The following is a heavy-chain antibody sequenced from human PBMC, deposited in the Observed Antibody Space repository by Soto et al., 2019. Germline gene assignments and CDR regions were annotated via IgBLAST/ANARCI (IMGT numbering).Heavy chain of an antibody. D-gene: IGHD5-18*01. CDR1: GYSFTSYW. CDR2: IYPGDSDT. CDR3: ARSRVDVDTVMGSVDY. J-gene: IGHJ4*02. Sequence: GESLKISCKGSGYSFTSYWIGWVRQMPGKGLEWMGIIYPGDSDTRYSPSFQGQVTISADKSISTAYLQWSSLKASDTAMYYCARSRVDVDTVMGSVDYWGQGTLFTVSS. V-gene: IGHV5-51*01.